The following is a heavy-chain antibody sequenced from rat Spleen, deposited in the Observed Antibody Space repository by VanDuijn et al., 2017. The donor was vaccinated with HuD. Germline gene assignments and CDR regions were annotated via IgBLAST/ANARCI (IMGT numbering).Heavy chain of an antibody. Sequence: FSNYGMHWIRQAPTKGLEWVASISPSGGSTYYRDSVKGRFTISRDNAKSTLYLQMDSLRSEDTATYYCATGVTIAAIFAYWGQGTLVTVSS. J-gene: IGHJ3*01. CDR2: ISPSGGST. CDR3: ATGVTIAAIFAY. D-gene: IGHD1-2*01. CDR1: FSNYG. V-gene: IGHV5-19*01.